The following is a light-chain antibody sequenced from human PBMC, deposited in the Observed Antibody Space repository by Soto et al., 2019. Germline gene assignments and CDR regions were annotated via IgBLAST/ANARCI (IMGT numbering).Light chain of an antibody. J-gene: IGLJ3*02. V-gene: IGLV2-14*01. CDR2: EVS. Sequence: QSALTQPASVSGSPGQSITISCTGTSSDIGAYNFVSWYRQHPGKAPKLMIYEVSNRPSGISDRFSGSKSGNTASLTISGLQAEDEADYYCSSYTRSNAVVFGGGTKVTVL. CDR1: SSDIGAYNF. CDR3: SSYTRSNAVV.